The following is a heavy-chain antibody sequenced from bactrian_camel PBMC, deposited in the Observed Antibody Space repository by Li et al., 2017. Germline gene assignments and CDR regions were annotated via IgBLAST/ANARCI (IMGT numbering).Heavy chain of an antibody. J-gene: IGHJ4*01. CDR3: AAAAGLFGGTCPDVRSVDY. CDR1: GYTFNTYS. Sequence: HVQLVESGGGSALAGGSVRLSCAASGYTFNTYSWFRQAPGQEREGVAAIDTGDGSTYYLNSVEGRFTISQDNAKNTLYLQMNSLNTEDTAMYYCAAAAGLFGGTCPDVRSVDYWGQGTQVTVS. CDR2: IDTGDGST. D-gene: IGHD7*01. V-gene: IGHV3S1*01.